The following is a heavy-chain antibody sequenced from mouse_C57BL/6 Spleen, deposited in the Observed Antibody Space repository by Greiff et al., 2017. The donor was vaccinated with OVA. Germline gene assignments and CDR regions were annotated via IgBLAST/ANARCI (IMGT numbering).Heavy chain of an antibody. J-gene: IGHJ2*01. CDR3: ARFYDYDRDY. CDR2: IYPGDGDT. D-gene: IGHD2-4*01. CDR1: GYAFSSYW. V-gene: IGHV1-80*01. Sequence: QVHVKQSGAELVKPGASVKISCKASGYAFSSYWMNWVKQRPGKGLEWIGQIYPGDGDTNYNGKFKGKATLTADKSSSTAYMQLSSLTSEDSAVYFCARFYDYDRDYWGQGTTLTVSS.